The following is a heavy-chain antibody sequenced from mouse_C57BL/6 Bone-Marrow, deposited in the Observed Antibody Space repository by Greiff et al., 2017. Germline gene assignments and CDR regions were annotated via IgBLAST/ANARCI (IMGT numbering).Heavy chain of an antibody. CDR3: AIQKWLLLYYFDY. Sequence: QVQLQQPGAELVKPGASVKLSCKASGYTFTSSWMHWVKQRTGHGLEWIGMIYPAGGSTNYTEKFKSKATLTEDKTSSTAYMQLSCLPSEDLAVYYSAIQKWLLLYYFDYWGQGTTLTVSS. CDR2: IYPAGGST. J-gene: IGHJ2*01. CDR1: GYTFTSSW. V-gene: IGHV1-64*01. D-gene: IGHD2-3*01.